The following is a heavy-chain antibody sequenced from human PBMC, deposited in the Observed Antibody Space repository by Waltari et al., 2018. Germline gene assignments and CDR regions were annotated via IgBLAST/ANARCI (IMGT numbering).Heavy chain of an antibody. CDR3: VRGYPDIVATISDY. Sequence: QLQLQESGPGLVKPSETLSLTCTVSRSSIRNNNYYWGWVRQPPGKGLEWIGSFYKSGTTYYPPSLKSRVTISVDTSNNQFSLKLNSVTAADTAVYYCVRGYPDIVATISDYWGQGTLVIVSS. V-gene: IGHV4-39*07. CDR1: RSSIRNNNYY. CDR2: FYKSGTT. D-gene: IGHD5-12*01. J-gene: IGHJ4*02.